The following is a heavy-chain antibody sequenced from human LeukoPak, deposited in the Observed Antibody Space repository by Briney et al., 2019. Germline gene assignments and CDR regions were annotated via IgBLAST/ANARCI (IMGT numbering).Heavy chain of an antibody. D-gene: IGHD5-18*01. CDR3: ARRASTERGHCYGLDY. CDR1: GFTFSSYG. J-gene: IGHJ4*02. CDR2: ISFSGTYI. Sequence: PGGSLRLSCAASGFTFSSYGMHWVRQAPGKGLEWVSSISFSGTYIYYADSLKGRITISRDNARRSLFLQMNSLRAEDTAVYYCARRASTERGHCYGLDYWGQGTLVTVSS. V-gene: IGHV3-21*01.